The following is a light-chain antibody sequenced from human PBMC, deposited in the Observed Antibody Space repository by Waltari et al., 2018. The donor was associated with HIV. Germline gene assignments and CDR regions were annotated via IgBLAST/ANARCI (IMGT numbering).Light chain of an antibody. CDR1: SSDIGPYNH. Sequence: QSALTQPASVSGSLGQSITISCIGSSSDIGPYNHVSWYQQYPDKAPLLLIRDVNTRHSGIPFRFSASKSGKTATLTISGRQAEDEADYYCSSYITTGTILFGGGTKVTVL. CDR3: SSYITTGTIL. J-gene: IGLJ3*02. V-gene: IGLV2-14*03. CDR2: DVN.